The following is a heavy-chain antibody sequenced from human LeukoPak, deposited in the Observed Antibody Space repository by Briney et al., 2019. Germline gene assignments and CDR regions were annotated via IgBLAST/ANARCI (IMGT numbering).Heavy chain of an antibody. Sequence: SETLSLTCAVYGGSFSGYYWSWIRQPPGKGLEWIGEINHSGSTNYNPSLESRVTISVDTSKNQFSLKQSSVTAADTAVCYCASRGSGSSKFDYWGQGTLVTVSS. CDR2: INHSGST. J-gene: IGHJ4*02. CDR1: GGSFSGYY. V-gene: IGHV4-34*01. D-gene: IGHD3-10*01. CDR3: ASRGSGSSKFDY.